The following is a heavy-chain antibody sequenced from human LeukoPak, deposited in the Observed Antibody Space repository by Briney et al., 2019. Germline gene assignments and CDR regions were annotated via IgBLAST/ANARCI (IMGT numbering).Heavy chain of an antibody. Sequence: ASVKVSCKASGYTFTTYYMHWVRQAPGQGLEWMGIINPSGGSTTYAQKFQGRVTMTRDTSTSTVYMELSSLRSEDTAVYYCASTDYYDWGSFGTWGQGTLVTVSS. V-gene: IGHV1-46*01. CDR3: ASTDYYDWGSFGT. CDR2: INPSGGST. CDR1: GYTFTTYY. D-gene: IGHD3-10*01. J-gene: IGHJ5*02.